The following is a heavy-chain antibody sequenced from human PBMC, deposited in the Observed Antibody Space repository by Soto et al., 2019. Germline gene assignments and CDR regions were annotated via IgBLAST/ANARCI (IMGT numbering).Heavy chain of an antibody. CDR2: IYYNGTT. V-gene: IGHV4-59*13. J-gene: IGHJ4*02. CDR1: GGSIISYY. Sequence: SETLSLTCTVSGGSIISYYWSWILQPPWKGLEWIGYIYYNGTTNYNPSLKSRVTMSVGTSKNQFSLKLSSVTAADTAVYYCARYYYDTSGYYYDYWGQGSLVTVSS. D-gene: IGHD3-22*01. CDR3: ARYYYDTSGYYYDY.